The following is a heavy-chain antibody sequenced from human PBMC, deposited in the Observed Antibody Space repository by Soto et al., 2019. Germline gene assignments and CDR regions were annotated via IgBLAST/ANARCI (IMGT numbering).Heavy chain of an antibody. J-gene: IGHJ4*01. V-gene: IGHV1-8*01. Sequence: GTSVKVSCKSSGYTFTNYDFNWVRPATGQGHEWMGWMSPNSGNTGYAQEFKGRVTMTRDTSTNTAYMELRSLAYDERALYCCARHPQFRRFGALTFRAYFFNHWGPGTLVTGAS. CDR3: ARHPQFRRFGALTFRAYFFNH. CDR1: GYTFTNYD. D-gene: IGHD3-10*01. CDR2: MSPNSGNT.